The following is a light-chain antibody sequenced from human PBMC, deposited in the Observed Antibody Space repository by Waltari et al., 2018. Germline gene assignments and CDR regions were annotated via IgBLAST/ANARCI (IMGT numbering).Light chain of an antibody. J-gene: IGLJ3*02. Sequence: QLVLTQSPSASASLGASVKLTCPLSSGHSSNVIARLPQQPEQGPRFLMKVNSDGSHRKGDEIPDRFSGSSSGAERYLSISSLQSEDEADYFCQTGGHGTWVFGGGTKLTVL. CDR1: SGHSSNV. V-gene: IGLV4-69*01. CDR2: VNSDGSH. CDR3: QTGGHGTWV.